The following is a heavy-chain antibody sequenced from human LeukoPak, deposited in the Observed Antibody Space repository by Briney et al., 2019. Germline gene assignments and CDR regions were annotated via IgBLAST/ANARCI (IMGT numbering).Heavy chain of an antibody. Sequence: GGSLRLSCAASGFTFSSYSMNWVRQAPGKGLEWVSSISGSSTYIYYADSVTGRFTISRDNAENSLYLQMNSLRAEDTAVYYCARVGYSYGSYYFDYWGQGTLVTVSS. V-gene: IGHV3-21*01. J-gene: IGHJ4*02. CDR2: ISGSSTYI. CDR1: GFTFSSYS. CDR3: ARVGYSYGSYYFDY. D-gene: IGHD5-18*01.